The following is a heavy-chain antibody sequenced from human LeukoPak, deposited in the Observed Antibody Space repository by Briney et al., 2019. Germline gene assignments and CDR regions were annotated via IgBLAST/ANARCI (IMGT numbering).Heavy chain of an antibody. V-gene: IGHV4-34*01. CDR2: INHSGST. D-gene: IGHD6-19*01. Sequence: RTSETLSLTCAVYGGSFSGYYWSWIRQPPGKGLEWIGEINHSGSTNYNPSLKSRVTISVDTSKNQFSLKLSSVTAADTAVYYCARRTIAVAGTIDYWGQGTLVTVSS. CDR1: GGSFSGYY. J-gene: IGHJ4*02. CDR3: ARRTIAVAGTIDY.